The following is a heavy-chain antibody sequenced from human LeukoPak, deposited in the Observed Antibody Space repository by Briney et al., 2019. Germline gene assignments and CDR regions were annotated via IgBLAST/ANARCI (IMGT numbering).Heavy chain of an antibody. V-gene: IGHV4-39*07. CDR1: GGSISSTTSY. CDR3: ARILARQFTSFADLSPYSYYYMDV. Sequence: PSETLSLTCTVSGGSISSTTSYWGWIRQPPGKGPEWIGTIFHSGSTYYNPSLKSRVTISIDTSKNQFSLKLSSLTAADTAVFYCARILARQFTSFADLSPYSYYYMDVWGKGTTVTVSS. D-gene: IGHD3/OR15-3a*01. J-gene: IGHJ6*03. CDR2: IFHSGST.